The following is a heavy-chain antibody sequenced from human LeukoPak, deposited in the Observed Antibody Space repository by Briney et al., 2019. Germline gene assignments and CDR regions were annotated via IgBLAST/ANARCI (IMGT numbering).Heavy chain of an antibody. CDR1: GGSISSGDYY. Sequence: PSETLSLTCTVSGGSISSGDYYWSWLRQPPGKGLEWIGRIYTSGSTNYNPSLKSRVTMSVDTSKNQFSLKLSSVTAADTAVYYCAREPRYYYDSSGLDYWGQGTLVTVSS. CDR2: IYTSGST. CDR3: AREPRYYYDSSGLDY. V-gene: IGHV4-61*02. J-gene: IGHJ4*02. D-gene: IGHD3-22*01.